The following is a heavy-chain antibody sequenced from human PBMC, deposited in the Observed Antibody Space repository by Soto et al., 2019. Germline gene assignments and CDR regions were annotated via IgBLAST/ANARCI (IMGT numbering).Heavy chain of an antibody. D-gene: IGHD2-2*01. CDR1: GFTFSSYA. V-gene: IGHV3-30-3*01. CDR2: ISYDGSNK. J-gene: IGHJ6*02. CDR3: AREGYCSSNSCGGGMDV. Sequence: GGSLRLSCAASGFTFSSYAMHWVRQAPGKGLEWVAVISYDGSNKYYADSVKGRFTISRDNSKNTLYLQMNSLRAEDTAVYYCAREGYCSSNSCGGGMDVWDQGTPVTVSS.